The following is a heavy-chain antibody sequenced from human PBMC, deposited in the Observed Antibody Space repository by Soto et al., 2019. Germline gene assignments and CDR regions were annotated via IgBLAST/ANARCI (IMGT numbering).Heavy chain of an antibody. CDR1: GGTVSSNSYS. V-gene: IGHV4-30-4*08. J-gene: IGHJ3*01. CDR3: ANGNHDSYAFDV. CDR2: IYYSGSP. D-gene: IGHD1-1*01. Sequence: PSETLSLTCPVSGGTVSSNSYSWGWVRQPPGKGLEWIGYIYYSGSPYYNPSLKSRVTISVDTSKNQFSLKVNSVTAADTAVYYCANGNHDSYAFDVWGQGTMVTVSS.